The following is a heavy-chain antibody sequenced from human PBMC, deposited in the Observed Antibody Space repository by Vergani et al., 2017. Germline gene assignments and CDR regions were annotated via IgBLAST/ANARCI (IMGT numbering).Heavy chain of an antibody. D-gene: IGHD1-26*01. Sequence: QEQLLQSVGGVVQPGGSLRLSCIGSGYTFGHFDMHWVRQAPGKGLAWVAFIRLVGSNPQYIDSVKGRFTISRDNSKDTLFLQMNGLRPEDTGTYFCAKKGGSLYYYGVDVWGQGTTITVSS. CDR1: GYTFGHFD. CDR2: IRLVGSNP. CDR3: AKKGGSLYYYGVDV. J-gene: IGHJ6*02. V-gene: IGHV3-30*02.